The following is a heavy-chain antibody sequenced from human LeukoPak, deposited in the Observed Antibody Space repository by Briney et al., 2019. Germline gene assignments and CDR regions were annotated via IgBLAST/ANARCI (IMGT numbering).Heavy chain of an antibody. Sequence: GGSLRLSCTASGFSFSGHWMHWARQLPGEGLVWVSRISPTGSTTSYADSVKGRFTVSRDNAENTLYLQVNNLRAEDTAVYYCARGPNSNWSGLDFWGQGTLLTVSS. J-gene: IGHJ4*02. V-gene: IGHV3-74*01. D-gene: IGHD6-6*01. CDR2: ISPTGSTT. CDR1: GFSFSGHW. CDR3: ARGPNSNWSGLDF.